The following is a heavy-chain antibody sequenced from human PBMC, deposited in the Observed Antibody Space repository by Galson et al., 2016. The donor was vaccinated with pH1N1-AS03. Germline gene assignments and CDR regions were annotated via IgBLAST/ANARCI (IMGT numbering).Heavy chain of an antibody. CDR2: IWYDGSNK. J-gene: IGHJ4*02. D-gene: IGHD3-22*01. Sequence: SLRLSCAASGFTFSDYGMHWVRQAPGKGLEWVAVIWYDGSNKYYADSVKGRFTISRDNSKNTLYLQMNSLRAEDTAVYYCARVARPDYCHSSGSIDYWGQGTLVPVPS. V-gene: IGHV3-33*08. CDR1: GFTFSDYG. CDR3: ARVARPDYCHSSGSIDY.